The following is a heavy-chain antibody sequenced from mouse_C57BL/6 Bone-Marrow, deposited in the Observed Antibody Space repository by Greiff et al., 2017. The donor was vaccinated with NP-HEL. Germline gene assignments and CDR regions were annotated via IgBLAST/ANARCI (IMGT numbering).Heavy chain of an antibody. CDR3: ASRYYYGSSKVGYFDV. CDR2: ISNGGGST. Sequence: EVKVEESGGGLVQPGGSLKLSCAASGFTFSDYYMYWVRQTPEQRLEWVAYISNGGGSTYYPDNVKGRFTISRDNAKNTPYMQLSSLKSADTAMYYCASRYYYGSSKVGYFDVWGTGTTVTVSS. V-gene: IGHV5-12*01. D-gene: IGHD1-1*01. CDR1: GFTFSDYY. J-gene: IGHJ1*03.